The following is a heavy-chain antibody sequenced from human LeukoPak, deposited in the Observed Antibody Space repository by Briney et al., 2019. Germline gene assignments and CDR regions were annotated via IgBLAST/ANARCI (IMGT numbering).Heavy chain of an antibody. CDR2: ISWDGGST. CDR3: TNPAGRFGA. D-gene: IGHD3-10*01. CDR1: GFTFDDYS. V-gene: IGHV3-43*01. Sequence: PGGSLRLSCAASGFTFDDYSMHWVRQAPGKGLEWVSLISWDGGSTYYSDSVKGRFTISRDNSKNSLYLQMSSLRTEDTAFYYCTNPAGRFGAWGQGTLVTVSS. J-gene: IGHJ5*02.